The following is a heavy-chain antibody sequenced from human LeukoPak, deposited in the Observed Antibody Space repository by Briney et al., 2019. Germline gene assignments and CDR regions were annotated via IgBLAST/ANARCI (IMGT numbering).Heavy chain of an antibody. Sequence: GGSLRLSCAASGFTFSDYYMSWIRQAPGKGLEWVSYISSSGSTIYYADSVKGRFTISRDNAKSSLYLQMNSLRAEDTAVYYCARVNTAIYFPSFDYWGQGTLVTVSS. CDR2: ISSSGSTI. J-gene: IGHJ4*02. CDR1: GFTFSDYY. D-gene: IGHD3-3*01. V-gene: IGHV3-11*01. CDR3: ARVNTAIYFPSFDY.